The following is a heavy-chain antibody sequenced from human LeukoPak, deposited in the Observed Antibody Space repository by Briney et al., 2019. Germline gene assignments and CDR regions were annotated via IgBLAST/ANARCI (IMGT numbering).Heavy chain of an antibody. D-gene: IGHD3-22*01. V-gene: IGHV3-23*01. CDR3: AKDSGYDSSGYYSSYFDY. J-gene: IGHJ4*02. CDR1: GFTFSSYA. CDR2: ISGSGGST. Sequence: GGSLRLSCAASGFTFSSYAMSWVRQAPGKGLEWVSGISGSGGSTYYADSVEGRFTISRDNSKNTLYLQMNSLRAEDTAVYYCAKDSGYDSSGYYSSYFDYWGQGTLVTVSS.